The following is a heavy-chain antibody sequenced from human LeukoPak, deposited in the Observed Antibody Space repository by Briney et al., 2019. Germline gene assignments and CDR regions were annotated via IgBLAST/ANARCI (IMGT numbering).Heavy chain of an antibody. CDR1: GFTFSSYA. CDR2: ISGSGGST. J-gene: IGHJ6*02. CDR3: AKDQGYYGSGSYIRTYYYYGMDV. V-gene: IGHV3-23*01. Sequence: GGSLRLSCAASGFTFSSYAMSWVRQAPGKGLEWVSAISGSGGSTYYADSVKGRFTISRDNSKNTLYLQMNSLRAEDTAVYYCAKDQGYYGSGSYIRTYYYYGMDVWGQGTTVTVSS. D-gene: IGHD3-10*01.